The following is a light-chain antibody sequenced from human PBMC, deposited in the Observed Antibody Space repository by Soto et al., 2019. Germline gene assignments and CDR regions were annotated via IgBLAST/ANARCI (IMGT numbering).Light chain of an antibody. J-gene: IGKJ5*01. Sequence: DIQLTQSPSSLSVSVGDRFTITCRVSQAISSYLNCYRQKPGKTPNLLIYSASNFQSGVPSRFSGSGSGTHFTLTISSLQPEDFATYYCQQLHGYPITFGQGTRLEIK. CDR2: SAS. V-gene: IGKV1-9*01. CDR3: QQLHGYPIT. CDR1: QAISSY.